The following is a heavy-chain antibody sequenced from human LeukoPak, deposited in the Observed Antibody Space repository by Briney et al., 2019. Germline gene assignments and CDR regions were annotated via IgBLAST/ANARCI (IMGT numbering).Heavy chain of an antibody. CDR2: ISYDGSNN. V-gene: IGHV3-30-3*01. Sequence: GGSLRLSCAASGFTFSSYAMHWVRQAPGKGLEWVAVISYDGSNNYYADSVKGRFTISRDNSKNTLYLQMNSLRAEDTAVYYCARALVVVAATPDYWGQGTLVTVSS. D-gene: IGHD2-15*01. CDR1: GFTFSSYA. CDR3: ARALVVVAATPDY. J-gene: IGHJ4*02.